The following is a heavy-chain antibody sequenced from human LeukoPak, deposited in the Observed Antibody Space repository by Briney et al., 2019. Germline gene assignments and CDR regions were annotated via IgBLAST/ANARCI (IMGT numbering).Heavy chain of an antibody. CDR1: GYDFISYY. D-gene: IGHD5-12*01. Sequence: ASVKVSCKASGYDFISYYMLWVRQAPGQGLEWMGVSDPVGGSTFYAQRFQGRLTMTRDMSASTAYMELSSLRSEDTAVYFCARPSRGYSFAHFDYWGQGALVTVSS. CDR3: ARPSRGYSFAHFDY. J-gene: IGHJ4*02. V-gene: IGHV1-46*01. CDR2: SDPVGGST.